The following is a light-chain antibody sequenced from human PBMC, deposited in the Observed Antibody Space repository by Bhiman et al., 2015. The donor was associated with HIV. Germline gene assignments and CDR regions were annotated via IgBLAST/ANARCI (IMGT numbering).Light chain of an antibody. J-gene: IGLJ2*01. V-gene: IGLV1-51*02. CDR3: GTWDSSLSAVV. CDR1: GSNLGSNFH. CDR2: NNW. Sequence: QSVLTQPPSISGAPGQTATISCTGTGSNLGSNFHVHWYQHLPQMAPRLLIYNNWYRPSGLPDRFSGSKSGTSATLGITGLQTGDEADYYCGTWDSSLSAVVFGGGTKLTVL.